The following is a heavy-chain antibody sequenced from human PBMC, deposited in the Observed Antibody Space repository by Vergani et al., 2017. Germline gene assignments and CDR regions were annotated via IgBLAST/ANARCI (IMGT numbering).Heavy chain of an antibody. J-gene: IGHJ4*01. D-gene: IGHD1-20*01. CDR2: ISYDGAKK. Sequence: VQLVESGGGLVKPGGSLRLSCAASGFTFSDFSMSWVRQAPGKGLERVAVISYDGAKKYYADSVKGRFTVSRDNSKNTLYLQMNSLRVEDTAVYYCARAYGRYDWFDYWGQRTLVTVSS. V-gene: IGHV3-30*03. CDR3: ARAYGRYDWFDY. CDR1: GFTFSDFS.